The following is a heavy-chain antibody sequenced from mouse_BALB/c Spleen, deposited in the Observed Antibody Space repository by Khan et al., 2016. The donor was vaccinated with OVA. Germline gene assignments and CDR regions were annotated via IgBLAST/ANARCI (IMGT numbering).Heavy chain of an antibody. CDR1: GYSITSGYG. J-gene: IGHJ2*01. Sequence: EVQLQESGPGLVKPSQSLSLTCTVTGYSITSGYGWNWIRQFPGNQLEWMGYISYSGSTNYNPYLKSRISITRDTSNNPAFMQLNPVTTEDTATYYCARTARIKYWGQGTTLTVSS. CDR3: ARTARIKY. CDR2: ISYSGST. V-gene: IGHV3-2*02. D-gene: IGHD1-2*01.